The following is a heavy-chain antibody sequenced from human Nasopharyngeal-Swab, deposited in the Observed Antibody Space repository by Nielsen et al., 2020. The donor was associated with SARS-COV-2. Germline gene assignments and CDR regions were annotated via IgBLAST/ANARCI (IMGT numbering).Heavy chain of an antibody. V-gene: IGHV7-4-1*02. CDR2: IDGNTGNP. Sequence: ASVQVSCNASGYSFNKYIINWVRQAPGQGLEWMGWIDGNTGNPTYAQAFTGRFVFFLDTSVTTAFLQINSLKADDTGMYFCAGGIGYCTGGRCPDEGFDVWGQGTLVTVSS. CDR1: GYSFNKYI. CDR3: AGGIGYCTGGRCPDEGFDV. J-gene: IGHJ3*01. D-gene: IGHD2-15*01.